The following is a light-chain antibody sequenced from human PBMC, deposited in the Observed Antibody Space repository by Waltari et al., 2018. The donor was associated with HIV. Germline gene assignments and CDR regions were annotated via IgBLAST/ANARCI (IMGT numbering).Light chain of an antibody. V-gene: IGKV4-1*01. Sequence: DIVMTQSPDSLAVSLGERATINCKSSQSLLFSSHNKNYLAWYHQKPGQTPKLLIYWASTREAGVPDRISGSGSGTDFTLTISSLQAEDVAGYYCQKDYTTLPRTFGGGTKVEIK. CDR3: QKDYTTLPRT. J-gene: IGKJ4*01. CDR1: QSLLFSSHNKNY. CDR2: WAS.